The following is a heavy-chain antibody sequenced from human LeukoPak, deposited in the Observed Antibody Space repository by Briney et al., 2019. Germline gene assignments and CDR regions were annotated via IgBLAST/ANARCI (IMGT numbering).Heavy chain of an antibody. V-gene: IGHV1-2*02. J-gene: IGHJ5*02. D-gene: IGHD1-14*01. CDR1: AYTFTAYY. Sequence: ASVKVSCKASAYTFTAYYIHWVRQAPGQGLEWMGWINPNSGDTNYAQKFRGRVTMTSDTSITTAYMELTRLTSDDTAVYYCARGTFDPWGQGTLVTVSS. CDR2: INPNSGDT. CDR3: ARGTFDP.